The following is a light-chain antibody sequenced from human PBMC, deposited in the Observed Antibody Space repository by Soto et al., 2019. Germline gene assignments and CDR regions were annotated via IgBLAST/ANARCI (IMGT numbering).Light chain of an antibody. V-gene: IGKV3-20*01. CDR3: QQYGSSPPWT. CDR1: QSVSSSY. J-gene: IGKJ1*01. CDR2: GAS. Sequence: EIVLTQSPGTLYLSPGERATLSCRASQSVSSSYLAWYQQKPGQAPRLLIYGASSRATGLPDRFNGSGSGADLPLTISRLEPEDFAVYYCQQYGSSPPWTFGQGTKVEIK.